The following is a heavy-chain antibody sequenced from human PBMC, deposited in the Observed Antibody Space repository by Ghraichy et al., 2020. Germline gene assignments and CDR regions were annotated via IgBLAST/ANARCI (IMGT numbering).Heavy chain of an antibody. D-gene: IGHD5-18*01. Sequence: LSLTCEASGFTFSNHGMHWVRQVPGKGLEWVAVISYDGNDKHYADSVKGRFTVSRDDSKNTLYLQMNSLRVEDTAVFYCARDPHQYIYGCSYYYYYMDFWGIATTVT. CDR2: ISYDGNDK. CDR3: ARDPHQYIYGCSYYYYYMDF. CDR1: GFTFSNHG. J-gene: IGHJ6*03. V-gene: IGHV3-30*03.